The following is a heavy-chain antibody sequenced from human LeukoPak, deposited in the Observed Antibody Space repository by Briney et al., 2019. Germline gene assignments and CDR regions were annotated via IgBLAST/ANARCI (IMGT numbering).Heavy chain of an antibody. CDR2: MSSDGKNK. J-gene: IGHJ4*02. CDR1: GFTLSRFA. D-gene: IGHD5-18*01. V-gene: IGHV3-30*04. Sequence: GGSLRLSCAASGFTLSRFALSWVRQAPGKGLEWVAAMSSDGKNKYYADSVKGRFTLSSDNPKHTLYLVMNSLRPDDTAVYYCVRDLGYTYGFFAYWGQGTLVTVSS. CDR3: VRDLGYTYGFFAY.